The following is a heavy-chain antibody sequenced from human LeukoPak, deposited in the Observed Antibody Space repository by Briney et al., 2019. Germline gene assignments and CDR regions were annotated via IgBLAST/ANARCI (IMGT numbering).Heavy chain of an antibody. CDR3: AREWVDTAIDY. CDR1: GGSISSYY. Sequence: SETLSLTCTVSGGSISSYYWSWIRQPPGKGLEWIGYIYYSGSTNYNPSLKSRVTISVDTSKNQFSLKLSSVTAADTAVYYCAREWVDTAIDYWGQGTLVTVSS. J-gene: IGHJ4*02. V-gene: IGHV4-59*01. D-gene: IGHD5-18*01. CDR2: IYYSGST.